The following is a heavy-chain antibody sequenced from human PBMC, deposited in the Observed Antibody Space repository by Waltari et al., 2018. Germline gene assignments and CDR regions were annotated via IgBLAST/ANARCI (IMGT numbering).Heavy chain of an antibody. J-gene: IGHJ4*02. V-gene: IGHV3-15*01. Sequence: EVQLVESGGGLVKPGGSLRLSCTASGLPFSSAWMSWVRQAQGKGMEWVALIKGKTDAEATDYAAPVKGRFTISRDDSKNTRYLQMNSLETDDTAVYYCTTVYYGSGNYYNAEVWGQGTLVTVSS. CDR2: IKGKTDAEAT. CDR3: TTVYYGSGNYYNAEV. CDR1: GLPFSSAW. D-gene: IGHD3-10*01.